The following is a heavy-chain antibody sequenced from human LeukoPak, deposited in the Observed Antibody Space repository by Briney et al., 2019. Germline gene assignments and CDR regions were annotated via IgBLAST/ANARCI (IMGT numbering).Heavy chain of an antibody. Sequence: PSETLSLTCTVPGGSISSYYWSWIRQPPGKGLEWIGYIYYSGSTNYNPSLKSRVTISVDTSKNQFSLKLSSVTAADTAVYYCARSPAAYYYDSSGYFDYWGQGTLVTVSS. CDR2: IYYSGST. V-gene: IGHV4-59*01. CDR1: GGSISSYY. D-gene: IGHD3-22*01. J-gene: IGHJ4*02. CDR3: ARSPAAYYYDSSGYFDY.